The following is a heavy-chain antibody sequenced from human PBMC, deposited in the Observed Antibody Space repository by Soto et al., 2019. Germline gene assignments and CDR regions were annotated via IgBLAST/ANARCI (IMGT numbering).Heavy chain of an antibody. D-gene: IGHD3-10*01. Sequence: QVQLVESGGGVVQPGRSLRLSCAASGLTFSTYGMHWVRQSPGKGLEWVAFIWYDGINKKYADSVKGRFTISRDNSKNMVLLEMNSLRVEDTAGYHCARDPIHGSGLFDAWGQGTLVTVSS. V-gene: IGHV3-33*01. CDR2: IWYDGINK. J-gene: IGHJ5*02. CDR1: GLTFSTYG. CDR3: ARDPIHGSGLFDA.